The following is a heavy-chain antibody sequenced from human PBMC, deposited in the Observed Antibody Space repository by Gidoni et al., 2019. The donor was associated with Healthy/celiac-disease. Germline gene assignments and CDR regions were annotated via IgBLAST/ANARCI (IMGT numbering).Heavy chain of an antibody. J-gene: IGHJ5*02. Sequence: EVQLVQSGAEVKKPGESLRISCKGSGYSFTSYWISWVRQMPGKGLEWMGRIDPSDSYTNYNPSFQGHVTISADKSISTAYLQWSSLKASDTAMYYCATQRITMVRGVTGGWFDPWGQGTLVTVSS. CDR3: ATQRITMVRGVTGGWFDP. CDR2: IDPSDSYT. V-gene: IGHV5-10-1*03. CDR1: GYSFTSYW. D-gene: IGHD3-10*01.